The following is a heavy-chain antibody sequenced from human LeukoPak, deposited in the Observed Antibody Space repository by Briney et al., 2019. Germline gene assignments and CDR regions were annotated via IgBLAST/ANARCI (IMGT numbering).Heavy chain of an antibody. D-gene: IGHD3-22*01. CDR2: IYPGDSDT. V-gene: IGHV5-51*01. J-gene: IGHJ4*02. CDR3: ARIVDTSGYSDFDY. Sequence: GESLKISCKGSGYTFTTSWIGWVRQMPGKSLEWMGIIYPGDSDTIYSPSFQGQVPISADKSISTAYLQWSSLKASDTAMYYCARIVDTSGYSDFDYWGQGTLVTVSS. CDR1: GYTFTTSW.